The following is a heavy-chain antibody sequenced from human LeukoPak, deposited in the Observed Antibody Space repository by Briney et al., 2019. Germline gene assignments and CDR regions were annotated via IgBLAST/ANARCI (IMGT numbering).Heavy chain of an antibody. CDR3: ARDFFYYDSSGYYLLAY. J-gene: IGHJ4*02. CDR2: ISYDGSNK. D-gene: IGHD3-22*01. CDR1: GFTFSSYA. V-gene: IGHV3-30*04. Sequence: GGSLRLSCAASGFTFSSYAVHWVRQAPGKGLEWVALISYDGSNKYYADSVKGRFTISRDNSKNTLYLQMNSLRAEDTAVYYCARDFFYYDSSGYYLLAYWGQGTLVTVSS.